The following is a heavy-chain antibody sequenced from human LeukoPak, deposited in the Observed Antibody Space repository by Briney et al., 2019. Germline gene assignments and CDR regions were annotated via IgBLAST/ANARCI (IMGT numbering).Heavy chain of an antibody. CDR1: GGSISSSSYY. Sequence: SETLSLTCTVSGGSISSSSYYWGWIRQPPGKGLEWIGSIYYSGSTYYNPSLKSRVTISVDTSKNQFSLKLSSVTAADTAVYYCARRAVAGPFDYWGQGTLVTVSS. CDR3: ARRAVAGPFDY. V-gene: IGHV4-39*01. CDR2: IYYSGST. D-gene: IGHD6-19*01. J-gene: IGHJ4*02.